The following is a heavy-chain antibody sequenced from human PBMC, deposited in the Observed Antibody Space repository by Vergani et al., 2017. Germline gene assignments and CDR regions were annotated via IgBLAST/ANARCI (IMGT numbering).Heavy chain of an antibody. CDR1: GFTFRIYG. V-gene: IGHV3-30*02. CDR3: ARGLXDCTHIRCSPPSY. Sequence: QVQLVESGGGVVQPGGSLRLSCIASGFTFRIYGMHWVRQAPGKGLEWVAFIRYDGTKRFYGDSVKGRFTISRDNAKKSVYLQMNSLRAEDTAMYFCARGLXDCTHIRCSPPSYWGQGTQVTVSS. CDR2: IRYDGTKR. D-gene: IGHD2-8*01. J-gene: IGHJ4*02.